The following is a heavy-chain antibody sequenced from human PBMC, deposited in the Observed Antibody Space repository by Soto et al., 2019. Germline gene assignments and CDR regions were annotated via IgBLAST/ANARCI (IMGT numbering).Heavy chain of an antibody. J-gene: IGHJ6*02. CDR1: RYIFTNYG. Sequence: QVQLVQSGVEVRKPGASVKVSCKAVRYIFTNYGVSWVRQAPGQGLEWMGWITTYNGNTEYAQKFQGRVTMTTDASTSTAYMELGRLRSDDTAIYYCARALTGYGMDVWGQGTTVTVSS. CDR3: ARALTGYGMDV. V-gene: IGHV1-18*01. CDR2: ITTYNGNT.